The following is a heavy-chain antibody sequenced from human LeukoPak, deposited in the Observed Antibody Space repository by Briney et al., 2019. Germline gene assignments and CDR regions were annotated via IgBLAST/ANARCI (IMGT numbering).Heavy chain of an antibody. V-gene: IGHV1-69*13. D-gene: IGHD5-12*01. CDR2: IIPIFGTA. Sequence: SVKVSCKASGGTFSSYAISWVRQAPGQGLEWMGGIIPIFGTANYAQKFQGRVTITADESTSTAYMELSGLRSEDTAVYYCARVKVATITYYYYYYGMDVWGQGTTVTVSS. J-gene: IGHJ6*02. CDR3: ARVKVATITYYYYYYGMDV. CDR1: GGTFSSYA.